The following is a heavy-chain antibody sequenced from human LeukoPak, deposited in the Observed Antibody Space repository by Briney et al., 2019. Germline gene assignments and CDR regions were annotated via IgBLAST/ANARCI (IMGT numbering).Heavy chain of an antibody. V-gene: IGHV3-30*02. CDR2: IRSDATSE. CDR3: AKDLPAAYFDY. Sequence: GGSLRLSCAASGFTFSNYGMHWVRQAPGKGLEWVTFIRSDATSEFYADSVKGRFTISRDNSRDTLYLQMNSLRAEDTAVYYCAKDLPAAYFDYWGQGTLVTVSS. D-gene: IGHD2-2*01. J-gene: IGHJ4*02. CDR1: GFTFSNYG.